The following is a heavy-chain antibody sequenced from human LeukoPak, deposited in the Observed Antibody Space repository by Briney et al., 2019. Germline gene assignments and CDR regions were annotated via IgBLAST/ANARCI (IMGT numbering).Heavy chain of an antibody. Sequence: SETLSLTCTVSGGSISNYWSWIRQPPGKGLEWIGYIYYSGSTNYNPSLKSRVTISVDTSKNQFSLKLSSVTAADTAVYYCARDTNNGLDVWGRGTTVTVSS. V-gene: IGHV4-59*01. D-gene: IGHD1-20*01. J-gene: IGHJ6*02. CDR3: ARDTNNGLDV. CDR1: GGSISNY. CDR2: IYYSGST.